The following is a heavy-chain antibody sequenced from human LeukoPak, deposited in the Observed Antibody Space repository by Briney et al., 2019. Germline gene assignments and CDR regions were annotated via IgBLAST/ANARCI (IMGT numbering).Heavy chain of an antibody. V-gene: IGHV3-9*01. D-gene: IGHD4-23*01. J-gene: IGHJ4*02. CDR1: GFTFDDYA. Sequence: GRSLRLSCAASGFTFDDYAMHWVRQAPGKGLEWVSGISWNSGSIGYADSVKGRFTISRDNAKNSLYLQMNSLRAEDTALYYCAKSYGGNSFDYWGQGTLVTVPS. CDR3: AKSYGGNSFDY. CDR2: ISWNSGSI.